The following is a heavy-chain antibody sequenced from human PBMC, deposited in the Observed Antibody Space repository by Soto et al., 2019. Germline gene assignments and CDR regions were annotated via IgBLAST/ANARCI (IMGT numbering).Heavy chain of an antibody. CDR1: GFTFDDYA. D-gene: IGHD6-13*01. CDR2: INWNSGSI. CDR3: VKDESINWYSGHFRH. Sequence: PGGSLRLSCAASGFTFDDYAMHWVRQDPGKGLEWVSGINWNSGSIGYGDSVKGRFAISRDNAKNSLHLQMNSLSAEDTAFYYCVKDESINWYSGHFRHWGQGTLVTVSS. V-gene: IGHV3-9*01. J-gene: IGHJ1*01.